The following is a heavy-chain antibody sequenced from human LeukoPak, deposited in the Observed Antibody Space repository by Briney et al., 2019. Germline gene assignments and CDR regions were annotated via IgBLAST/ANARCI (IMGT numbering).Heavy chain of an antibody. J-gene: IGHJ4*02. V-gene: IGHV1-69*04. CDR1: GGTISSYA. D-gene: IGHD6-13*01. CDR3: ARRAAAGFSGARFDY. Sequence: ASVKVSCKASGGTISSYAISWVRQAPGQGLEWMGRIIPILGIANYAQKFQGRVTITADKSTSTAYMELSSLRSEDTAVYYCARRAAAGFSGARFDYWGQGTLVTVSS. CDR2: IIPILGIA.